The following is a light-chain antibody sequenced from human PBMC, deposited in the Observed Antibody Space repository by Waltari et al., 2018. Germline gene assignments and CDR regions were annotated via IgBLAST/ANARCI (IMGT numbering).Light chain of an antibody. J-gene: IGKJ4*01. V-gene: IGKV3-11*01. CDR1: QTVITY. CDR2: DAS. CDR3: QQYTSFSLT. Sequence: EIVLTQSPATLSLSPGERATLSCRASQTVITYLAWYQQKPGQAPRLLISDASNRVPGIPARFSGSGSGTDFTLTISSLEPEDFAVYYCQQYTSFSLTFGGGTTVEIK.